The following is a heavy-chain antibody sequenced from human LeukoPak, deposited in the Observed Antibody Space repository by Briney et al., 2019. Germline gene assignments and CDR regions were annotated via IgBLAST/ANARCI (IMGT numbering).Heavy chain of an antibody. CDR1: GFTFSGSS. D-gene: IGHD1-26*01. Sequence: GGSPRLSCAASGFTFSGSSMNWVRQAPGKGLEWVGRIRTKATSYDAAYAASVKGRFTISRDDSKNTVYLQMNSLGAEDTAVYYCAKTMGAIDHDYWGQGTLVTVSS. CDR3: AKTMGAIDHDY. V-gene: IGHV3-73*01. J-gene: IGHJ4*02. CDR2: IRTKATSYDA.